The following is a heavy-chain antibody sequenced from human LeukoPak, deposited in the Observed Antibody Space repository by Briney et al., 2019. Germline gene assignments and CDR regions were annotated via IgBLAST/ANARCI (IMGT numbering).Heavy chain of an antibody. CDR1: GFTFSSYA. V-gene: IGHV3-30*04. CDR3: ASGYDTFDY. D-gene: IGHD3-22*01. J-gene: IGHJ4*02. Sequence: PGGSLRLSCAASGFTFSSYAMHWVRQAPGKGLEWVAVISYDGSNKYYADSVKGRFTISRDNSKNTLYLQMNSLRAEDTAVYYCASGYDTFDYWGQGTLVTVSS. CDR2: ISYDGSNK.